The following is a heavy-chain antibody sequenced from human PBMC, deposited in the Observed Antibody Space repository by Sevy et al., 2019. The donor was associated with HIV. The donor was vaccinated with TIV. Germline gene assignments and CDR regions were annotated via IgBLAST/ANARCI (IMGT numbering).Heavy chain of an antibody. V-gene: IGHV3-21*01. D-gene: IGHD3-22*01. CDR1: GFTFSSYS. J-gene: IGHJ4*02. Sequence: GGSLRLSCAASGFTFSSYSMNWVRQAPGKGLEWVSSISSSSSYIYYADSVKGRFTISRDNAKNSLYLQMNSLRVEDTAVYYCARDLGYYDSSGYRGIDYWGQGTLVTVSS. CDR3: ARDLGYYDSSGYRGIDY. CDR2: ISSSSSYI.